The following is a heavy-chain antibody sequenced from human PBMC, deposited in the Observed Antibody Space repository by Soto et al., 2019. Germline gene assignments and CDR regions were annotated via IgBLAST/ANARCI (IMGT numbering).Heavy chain of an antibody. V-gene: IGHV4-4*02. CDR2: TRNSGGA. J-gene: IGHJ4*02. CDR3: ASHLVMSGTRGFDN. Sequence: QVQLQESGPGLVKPSGTLSLTCAVSSGSIFSSSWWSWVRQPPGKGLEWIGETRNSGGANYNPSLQSRLTITVDRSKNHFFLELRSVTAADTAVYYCASHLVMSGTRGFDNWGLGALVTVSS. D-gene: IGHD6-13*01. CDR1: SGSIFSSSW.